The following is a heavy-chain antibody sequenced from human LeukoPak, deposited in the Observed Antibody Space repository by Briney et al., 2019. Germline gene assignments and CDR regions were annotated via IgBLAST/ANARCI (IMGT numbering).Heavy chain of an antibody. CDR2: ISGSGGST. J-gene: IGHJ4*02. V-gene: IGHV3-23*01. CDR3: AKDWRWGYSSSAFDRSDY. D-gene: IGHD6-6*01. Sequence: GGSLRLSCAASGFTFSSYAMIWVRQAPGKGLEWVSAISGSGGSTYYADSVKGRFTISRDNSKNTLYLQMNSLRAEDTAVYYCAKDWRWGYSSSAFDRSDYWGQGTLVTVSS. CDR1: GFTFSSYA.